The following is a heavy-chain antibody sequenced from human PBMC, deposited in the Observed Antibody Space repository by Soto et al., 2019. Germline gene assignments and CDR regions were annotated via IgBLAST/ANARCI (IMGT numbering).Heavy chain of an antibody. CDR2: IYYSGSA. CDR3: ARGTHYYYYMDV. V-gene: IGHV4-59*12. CDR1: GGSITGYY. J-gene: IGHJ6*03. Sequence: PSETLSLTCTVSGGSITGYYWSWIRQPPGKGLEWIGYIYYSGSAKYTPSLKTRVTILVDTSESQFSLKLSSVTAAYTAVYYCARGTHYYYYMDVWGKGTTVTVSS.